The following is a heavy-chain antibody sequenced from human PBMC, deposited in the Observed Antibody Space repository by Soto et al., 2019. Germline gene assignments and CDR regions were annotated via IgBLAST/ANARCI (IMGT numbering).Heavy chain of an antibody. CDR2: ISGSGGST. CDR1: GFTFSSYA. Sequence: WGTLGLSFASSGFTFSSYAMSWVRQAPGKGLEWVSAISGSGGSTYYADSVKGRFTISRDNSKNTLYLQMNSLRAEDTAVYYCAKGPGPAVTYCSGGSCYSQSNWFDPWGQGTLVTVSS. V-gene: IGHV3-23*01. D-gene: IGHD2-15*01. CDR3: AKGPGPAVTYCSGGSCYSQSNWFDP. J-gene: IGHJ5*02.